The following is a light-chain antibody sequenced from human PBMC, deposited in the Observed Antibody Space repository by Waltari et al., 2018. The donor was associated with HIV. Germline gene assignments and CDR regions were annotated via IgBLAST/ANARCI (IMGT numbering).Light chain of an antibody. CDR3: QQHFSTPWT. CDR1: QNILDISNNKNY. Sequence: DIVMTQSPDSLAVSVGERATINCKSSQNILDISNNKNYLTWYQQKPGQSPKLLFYWASTRESGVPDRFRGSGSGTDFTLTISSLQAEDVAVYYCQQHFSTPWTFGQGTKVGIK. V-gene: IGKV4-1*01. CDR2: WAS. J-gene: IGKJ1*01.